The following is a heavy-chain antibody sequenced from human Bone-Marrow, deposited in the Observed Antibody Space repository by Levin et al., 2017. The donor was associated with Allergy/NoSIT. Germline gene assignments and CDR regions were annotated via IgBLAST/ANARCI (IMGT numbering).Heavy chain of an antibody. CDR2: ISYDGRSE. J-gene: IGHJ6*02. D-gene: IGHD6-25*01. Sequence: LSLTCAASGFIFSTYGIHWVRQAPGKGLEWVALISYDGRSEFYADSVKGRSTISRDNSKNTLYLQMNSLRAEDTAVYYCAKDQEDEDSSGLYHYGMDVWGQGTTVIVSS. CDR3: AKDQEDEDSSGLYHYGMDV. V-gene: IGHV3-30*18. CDR1: GFIFSTYG.